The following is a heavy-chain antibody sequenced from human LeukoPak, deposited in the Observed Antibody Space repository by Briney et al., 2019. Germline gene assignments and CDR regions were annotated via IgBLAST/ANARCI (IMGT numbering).Heavy chain of an antibody. V-gene: IGHV4-61*02. D-gene: IGHD4-11*01. CDR1: GGSISSGSYY. CDR2: IYTSGST. Sequence: SQTLSLTCTVSGGSISSGSYYWSWIRQPAGKGLEWIGRIYTSGSTNYNPSLKSRVTISVDTSKNQFSLKLSSVTAADTAVYYCARDPLDYRGAGYWGQGTLVTVSS. CDR3: ARDPLDYRGAGY. J-gene: IGHJ4*02.